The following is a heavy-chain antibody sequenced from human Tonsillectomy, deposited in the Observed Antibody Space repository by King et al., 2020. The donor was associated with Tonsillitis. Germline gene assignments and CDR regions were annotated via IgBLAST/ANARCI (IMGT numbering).Heavy chain of an antibody. Sequence: QLVQSGGGLIQPGGSLRLSCAASGFSVSSNYMSWVRQAPGKGLEWVSVFYSGGTTDYAESVKGRFTISRDNSKNTMNLQMNSLRAEDTAVYYCAREDKWKDAFDIWGQGTMVTVSS. V-gene: IGHV3-53*01. CDR1: GFSVSSNY. D-gene: IGHD1-20*01. CDR2: FYSGGTT. CDR3: AREDKWKDAFDI. J-gene: IGHJ3*02.